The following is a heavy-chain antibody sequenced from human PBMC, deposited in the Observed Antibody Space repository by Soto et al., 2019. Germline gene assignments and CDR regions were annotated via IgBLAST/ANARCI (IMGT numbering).Heavy chain of an antibody. CDR1: GYSFTSYW. J-gene: IGHJ5*02. CDR3: ARVDDYGVPQYNWFDP. V-gene: IGHV5-51*01. CDR2: IYPGDSDT. D-gene: IGHD4-17*01. Sequence: EVQLVQSGAEVKKPGESLKISCKGSGYSFTSYWIGWVRQMPGKGLEWKGIIYPGDSDTRYSPSFQGQVTISADKSISTAYLQWSSLKASDTAMYYCARVDDYGVPQYNWFDPWGQGTLVTVSS.